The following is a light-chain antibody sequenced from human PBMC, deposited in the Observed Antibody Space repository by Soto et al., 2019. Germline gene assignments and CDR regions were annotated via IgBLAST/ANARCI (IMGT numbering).Light chain of an antibody. CDR1: QSISSN. V-gene: IGKV3-15*01. J-gene: IGKJ3*01. Sequence: EIVMTQSPATLSVSPGDRATLSCRASQSISSNLAWYQQKPGQAPRLLIYGASTRATGIPARFSGSGSGTEFTLTISSLQSEDFAVYYCQQYDNWPRTFGPGTKVNVK. CDR3: QQYDNWPRT. CDR2: GAS.